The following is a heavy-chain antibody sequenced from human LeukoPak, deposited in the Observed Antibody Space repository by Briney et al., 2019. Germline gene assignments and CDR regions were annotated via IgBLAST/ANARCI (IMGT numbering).Heavy chain of an antibody. J-gene: IGHJ4*02. D-gene: IGHD1-26*01. Sequence: GSSVKVSCKASGGTFSSYAISWVRQAPGQGLEWVGGIIPIFGTANYAQKFQGRVTITADESTSTAYMELSSLRSEDTAVYYCARGGPLVIWVDFDYWGQGTLVTVSS. CDR1: GGTFSSYA. CDR2: IIPIFGTA. V-gene: IGHV1-69*01. CDR3: ARGGPLVIWVDFDY.